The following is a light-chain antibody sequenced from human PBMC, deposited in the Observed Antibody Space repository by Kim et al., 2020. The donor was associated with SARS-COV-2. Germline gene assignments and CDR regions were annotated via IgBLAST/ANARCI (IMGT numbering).Light chain of an antibody. CDR3: STWDDTLKGWV. J-gene: IGLJ3*02. Sequence: QRVTISCSGSDSNIGNNAVNWYQQLPGKAPKLLIYYNDVLPSGVSDRFSGSRSGTSASLAISGLQSEDEAHYYCSTWDDTLKGWVFGGGTQLTVL. V-gene: IGLV1-36*01. CDR1: DSNIGNNA. CDR2: YND.